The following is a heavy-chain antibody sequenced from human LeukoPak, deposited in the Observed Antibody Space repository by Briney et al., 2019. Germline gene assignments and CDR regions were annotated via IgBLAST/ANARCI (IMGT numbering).Heavy chain of an antibody. CDR1: GFSFSTYY. D-gene: IGHD4-17*01. CDR3: ARHLTYAFDY. Sequence: GGSLRPSCAASGFSFSTYYMHWVRQAPGXGLEWVAYIQYDGSNKYFADSVNGRFTISRDNSKSTLYLQMNSLRAEDTAVYYCARHLTYAFDYWGQGTLVTVSS. V-gene: IGHV3-30*02. J-gene: IGHJ4*02. CDR2: IQYDGSNK.